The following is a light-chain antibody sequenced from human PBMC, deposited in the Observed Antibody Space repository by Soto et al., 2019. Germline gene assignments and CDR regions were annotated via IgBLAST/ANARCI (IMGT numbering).Light chain of an antibody. Sequence: EIVLTQSPATLSLSPGERATLSCRASESTSGYLAWYQQKPGQAPRLLIYDASNWATGIPARFSGSGSGTDFTLTISSLEPEDFAVYYCQQRSNIFGPGTKVDIK. CDR1: ESTSGY. V-gene: IGKV3-11*01. CDR3: QQRSNI. J-gene: IGKJ3*01. CDR2: DAS.